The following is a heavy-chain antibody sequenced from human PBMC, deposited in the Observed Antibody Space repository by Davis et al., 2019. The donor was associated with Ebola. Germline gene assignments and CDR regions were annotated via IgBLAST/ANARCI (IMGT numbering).Heavy chain of an antibody. CDR1: GCTFSSYA. CDR2: IIPILGIA. J-gene: IGHJ6*02. CDR3: ARGDTAMVYYYYGMDV. D-gene: IGHD5-18*01. V-gene: IGHV1-69*04. Sequence: SVKVSCKASGCTFSSYAISWVRQAFAQGLDWTGRIIPILGIAHYAQKFQCSVPITADKSTSTAYMELRSLRSDDTAVYYCARGDTAMVYYYYGMDVWGQGTTVTVSS.